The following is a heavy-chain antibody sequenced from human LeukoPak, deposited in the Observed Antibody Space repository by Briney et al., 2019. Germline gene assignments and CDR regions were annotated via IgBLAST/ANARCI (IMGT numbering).Heavy chain of an antibody. J-gene: IGHJ3*02. Sequence: GRSLRLSCAASGFTFDDYAMHWVRQAPGKGLEWVSGISWNSGSIGYADSVKGRFTISRDNAKNSLYLQMNSLRAEDTAVYYCARGFTMIVVEAFDIWGQGTMVTVSS. CDR1: GFTFDDYA. CDR2: ISWNSGSI. D-gene: IGHD3-22*01. V-gene: IGHV3-9*01. CDR3: ARGFTMIVVEAFDI.